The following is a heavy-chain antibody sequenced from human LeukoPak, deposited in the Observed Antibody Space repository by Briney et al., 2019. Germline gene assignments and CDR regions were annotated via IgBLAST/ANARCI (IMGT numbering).Heavy chain of an antibody. V-gene: IGHV1-46*01. Sequence: ASVNISCKPSGYSFTRYYTHLVRQAPGQGLEWMGMIHPTSGLTSYAEKFQGRLTMSRDMSTSTVYLDLSSLRSQDTAVYYCARVPFFKYDFDFWGQGTLVTVSS. CDR2: IHPTSGLT. D-gene: IGHD3-3*02. CDR3: ARVPFFKYDFDF. J-gene: IGHJ4*02. CDR1: GYSFTRYY.